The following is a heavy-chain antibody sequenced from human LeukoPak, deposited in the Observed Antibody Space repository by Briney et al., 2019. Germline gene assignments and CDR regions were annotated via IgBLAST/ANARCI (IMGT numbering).Heavy chain of an antibody. CDR2: ILYDGSNK. D-gene: IGHD3-22*01. J-gene: IGHJ4*02. Sequence: GGSLRLSCAASGFTFSSYGMHWVRQAPGKGLEWVAVILYDGSNKYYVDSVKGRFTISRDNSKNTLYLQMNSLRAEDTAVYYCARNYYDSSAYYYFDYWGQGTLVTVSS. CDR3: ARNYYDSSAYYYFDY. V-gene: IGHV3-30*03. CDR1: GFTFSSYG.